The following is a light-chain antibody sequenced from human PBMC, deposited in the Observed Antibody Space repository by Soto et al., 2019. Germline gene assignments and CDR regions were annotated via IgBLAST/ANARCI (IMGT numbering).Light chain of an antibody. CDR3: QQYGSSGT. V-gene: IGKV3-20*01. Sequence: DTMLTQSPWTLSLSPGERATLSCRASQSVSSYLAWYQQKPGQAPRLLIYGASNRATGIPDRFSGSGSGTDFTLTISRLEPEDFAVYYCQQYGSSGTFGQGTKVDI. J-gene: IGKJ1*01. CDR1: QSVSSY. CDR2: GAS.